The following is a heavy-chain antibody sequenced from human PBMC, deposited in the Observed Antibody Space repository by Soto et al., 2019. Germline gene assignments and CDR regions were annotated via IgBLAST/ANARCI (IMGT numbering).Heavy chain of an antibody. J-gene: IGHJ6*02. Sequence: LSLTCTVSGGSISSYYWSWIRQPPGKGLEWIGYIYYSGSTNYNPSLKSRVTISVDTSKNQFSLKLSSVTAADTAVYYCARDMRGYYDVWGQGTTVTVSS. CDR2: IYYSGST. V-gene: IGHV4-59*01. D-gene: IGHD3-3*01. CDR1: GGSISSYY. CDR3: ARDMRGYYDV.